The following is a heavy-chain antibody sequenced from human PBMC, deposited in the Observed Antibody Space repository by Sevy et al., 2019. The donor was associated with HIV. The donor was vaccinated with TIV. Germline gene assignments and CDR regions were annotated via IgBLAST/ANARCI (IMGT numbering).Heavy chain of an antibody. D-gene: IGHD5-18*01. J-gene: IGHJ6*02. CDR1: GSGCRFDDYA. V-gene: IGHV3-9*01. CDR2: ISWNGFST. CDR3: AKDTVPVGYRFDYQYTYYYGMDV. Sequence: GGSLRLSCVASGSGCRFDDYAMNWVRQAPGKGLEWVAGISWNGFSTGYGDSVKGRATISRDNAKNSVYLQMNNLRDEDTALYYCAKDTVPVGYRFDYQYTYYYGMDVWGQGTTVTVSS.